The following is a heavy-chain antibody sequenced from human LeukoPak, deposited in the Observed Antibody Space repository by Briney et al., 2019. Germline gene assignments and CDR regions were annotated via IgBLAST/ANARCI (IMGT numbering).Heavy chain of an antibody. CDR3: ARDRGYSTFDY. CDR2: IDNGGSDT. Sequence: GGSLRLSCAASGFTFTNYWMHWVRQVPGKGLVWVSRIDNGGSDTSHADSVKGRFTISRDNAKNTLYLQMNSLRAEDTAVYSCARDRGYSTFDYWGQGTLVTVSS. CDR1: GFTFTNYW. D-gene: IGHD3-22*01. J-gene: IGHJ4*02. V-gene: IGHV3-74*01.